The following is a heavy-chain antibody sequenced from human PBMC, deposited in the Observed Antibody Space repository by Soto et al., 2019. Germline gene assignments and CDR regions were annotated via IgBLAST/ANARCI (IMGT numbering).Heavy chain of an antibody. Sequence: SETLSLTCAVSGGSISSSNWWSWVRQPPGKGLEWIGEIYHSGSTNYNPSLKSRVTISVDKSKNQFSLKLSSVTAADTAVYYCARDRVLWFGELLFRHYYYGMDVWGQGTTVTVSS. CDR3: ARDRVLWFGELLFRHYYYGMDV. CDR1: GGSISSSNW. D-gene: IGHD3-10*01. J-gene: IGHJ6*02. CDR2: IYHSGST. V-gene: IGHV4-4*02.